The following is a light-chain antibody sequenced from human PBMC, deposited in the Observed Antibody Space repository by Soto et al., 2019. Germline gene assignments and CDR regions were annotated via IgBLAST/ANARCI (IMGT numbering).Light chain of an antibody. CDR1: QSVSSN. CDR2: GAF. Sequence: EIVMTQSPATLSVSPGERVTLSCRASQSVSSNLAWYQQKHGQAPRLLIYGAFTRATGIPARFSGSGSGTEFTLTISSLQSEDFAVYYCQQYKNWPPLTFGGGTKVEIK. CDR3: QQYKNWPPLT. V-gene: IGKV3-15*01. J-gene: IGKJ4*01.